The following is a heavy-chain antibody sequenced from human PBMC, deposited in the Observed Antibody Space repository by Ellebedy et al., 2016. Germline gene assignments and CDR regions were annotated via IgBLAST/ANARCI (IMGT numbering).Heavy chain of an antibody. J-gene: IGHJ5*02. CDR2: IGTAGDT. V-gene: IGHV3-13*01. CDR3: AREMTTVTGGWCDP. D-gene: IGHD4-17*01. Sequence: GESLKISCAASGFTFSSYDMHWVRQAPGKGLEWVSVIGTAGDTYYSGSVKGRFTISRENAKNSLYLQMTSLRAEDTAVYYCAREMTTVTGGWCDPWGQGTLVTVSS. CDR1: GFTFSSYD.